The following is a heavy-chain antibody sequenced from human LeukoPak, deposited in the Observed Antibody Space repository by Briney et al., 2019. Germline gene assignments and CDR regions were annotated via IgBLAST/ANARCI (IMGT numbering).Heavy chain of an antibody. D-gene: IGHD3-22*01. CDR3: ARDREPYYYDSSGLST. Sequence: GASVKVSCTASGYTFTSYYMHWVRQAPGQGLEWMGIINPSGGSTSYAQKFQGRVTMTRDTSTSTVYMELSSLRSEDTAVYYCARDREPYYYDSSGLSTWGQGTLVTVSS. J-gene: IGHJ5*02. CDR2: INPSGGST. V-gene: IGHV1-46*01. CDR1: GYTFTSYY.